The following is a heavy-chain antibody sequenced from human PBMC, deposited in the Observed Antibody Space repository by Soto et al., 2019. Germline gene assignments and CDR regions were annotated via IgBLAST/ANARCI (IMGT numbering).Heavy chain of an antibody. D-gene: IGHD3-16*02. J-gene: IGHJ4*02. Sequence: ASVKVSFQASGYTFTTHGISWVRQAPGQGLEWMGWISPYNGKTTYAQKVQGRVTMTTDTSTSTAYMELRGLRSDDTAVYYFARVDDYVWGSFRPWGQGTQVTVSS. CDR3: ARVDDYVWGSFRP. CDR1: GYTFTTHG. V-gene: IGHV1-18*04. CDR2: ISPYNGKT.